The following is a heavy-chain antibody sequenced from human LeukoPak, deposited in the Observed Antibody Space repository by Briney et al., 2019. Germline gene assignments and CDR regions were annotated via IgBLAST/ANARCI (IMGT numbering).Heavy chain of an antibody. CDR3: ARGSDRVAVAGLNWFDP. CDR2: INSDGSST. CDR1: GFTFSDYW. J-gene: IGHJ5*02. D-gene: IGHD6-19*01. Sequence: GGSLRLSCAASGFTFSDYWMHWVRQAPGKGLVWVSRINSDGSSTRYADSVKGRFTISRDNAKNTLCLQMNSLRAEDTAVYYCARGSDRVAVAGLNWFDPWGQGTLVTVSS. V-gene: IGHV3-74*01.